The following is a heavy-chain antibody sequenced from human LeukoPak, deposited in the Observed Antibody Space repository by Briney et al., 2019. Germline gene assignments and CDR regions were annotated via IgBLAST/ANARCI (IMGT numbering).Heavy chain of an antibody. D-gene: IGHD3-3*01. V-gene: IGHV5-10-1*01. Sequence: GESLRISCKGSGYSFTSYWISWVRQMPGKGLEWMGRIDPSDSYTNYSPSFQGHVTISADKSINTAYLQWASLKASDTAMYYCSTARAIDSRSFDYWGQGSLVTVSS. CDR2: IDPSDSYT. CDR1: GYSFTSYW. CDR3: STARAIDSRSFDY. J-gene: IGHJ4*02.